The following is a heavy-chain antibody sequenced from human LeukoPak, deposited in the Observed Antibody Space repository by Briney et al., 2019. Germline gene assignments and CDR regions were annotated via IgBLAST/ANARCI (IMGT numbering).Heavy chain of an antibody. D-gene: IGHD6-19*01. CDR3: ARDREQWLVRRFDY. J-gene: IGHJ4*02. Sequence: GGSLRLSCAASGFSFSDYNMNWVRQAPGKGLEWVSSISSGSTHIYYADSVKGRFTISRDNAKNSLYLQMNSLRAEDTAVYYCARDREQWLVRRFDYWGQGTLVTVPS. CDR1: GFSFSDYN. V-gene: IGHV3-21*06. CDR2: ISSGSTHI.